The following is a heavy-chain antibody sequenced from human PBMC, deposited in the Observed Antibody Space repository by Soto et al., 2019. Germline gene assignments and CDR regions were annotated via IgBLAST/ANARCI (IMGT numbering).Heavy chain of an antibody. CDR3: ARQTVVTTEEPGPLDY. J-gene: IGHJ4*02. CDR1: GDSISSYY. D-gene: IGHD3-22*01. CDR2: IFYLGNT. Sequence: SETLSLTCSVSGDSISSYYWSWIRQPPGKGLEWIGYIFYLGNTKYNPSLKSRVSMSVDTAKNQFSLRLNSVTPADSAVYFCARQTVVTTEEPGPLDYWGPGILVTVSS. V-gene: IGHV4-59*01.